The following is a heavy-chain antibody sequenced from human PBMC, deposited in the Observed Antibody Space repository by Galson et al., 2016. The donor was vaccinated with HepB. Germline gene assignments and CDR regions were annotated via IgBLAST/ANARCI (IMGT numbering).Heavy chain of an antibody. Sequence: SLRLSCAASGFTFSSYSMHWVRQAPGKGLEYVSGINSNGGRTYYTDHVKGRFTLSRDNSKNTVYLQMSSLRIEDTAVYFCVKEGYQELSDGASDIWGQGTMVTVSS. CDR3: VKEGYQELSDGASDI. J-gene: IGHJ3*02. D-gene: IGHD2-2*01. CDR1: GFTFSSYS. V-gene: IGHV3-64D*06. CDR2: INSNGGRT.